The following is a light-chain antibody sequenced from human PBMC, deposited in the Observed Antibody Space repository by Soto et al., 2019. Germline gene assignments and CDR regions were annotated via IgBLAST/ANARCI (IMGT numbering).Light chain of an antibody. CDR3: SSYAGSSNV. J-gene: IGLJ1*01. V-gene: IGLV2-14*01. CDR1: SSDIDGYNS. Sequence: QSVRTQPASVSGSPGQSFTISCTGTSSDIDGYNSVSWYQQHPGKAPKLVIYAVSNRPSGVSSRFSGSKSGNTASLTVSGLQAEDEADYYCSSYAGSSNVFGTGTKVTVL. CDR2: AVS.